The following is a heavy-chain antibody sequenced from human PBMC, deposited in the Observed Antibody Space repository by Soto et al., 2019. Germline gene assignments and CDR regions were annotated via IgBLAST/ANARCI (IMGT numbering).Heavy chain of an antibody. D-gene: IGHD6-19*01. CDR2: INSSGDST. J-gene: IGHJ4*02. Sequence: QVQLVQSGAEVKKPGASVKVSCKASGYTFSSYYMHWVRQAPGQGLEWMGVINSSGDSTNYAQKFQGRVTLTTDTSTSTVYMELRSLRSEDTAVYYCARVASYIVVPGTDYFDHWGQGTLVTVSS. V-gene: IGHV1-46*01. CDR3: ARVASYIVVPGTDYFDH. CDR1: GYTFSSYY.